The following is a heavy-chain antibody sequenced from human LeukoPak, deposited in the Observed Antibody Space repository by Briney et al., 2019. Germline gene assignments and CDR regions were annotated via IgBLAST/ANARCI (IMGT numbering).Heavy chain of an antibody. D-gene: IGHD3-10*01. J-gene: IGHJ4*02. CDR1: GFTFSSYA. Sequence: PGGSLRLSCAASGFTFSSYAMHWVRQAPGKGLEWVAFIRYDGSNKYYADSVKGRFTISRDNSKNTLYLQMNSLRAEDTAVYYCARDLGGSFDYWGQGTLVTVSS. V-gene: IGHV3-30*02. CDR2: IRYDGSNK. CDR3: ARDLGGSFDY.